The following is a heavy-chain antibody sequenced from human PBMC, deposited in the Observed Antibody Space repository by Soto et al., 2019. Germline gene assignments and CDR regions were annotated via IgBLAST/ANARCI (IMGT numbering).Heavy chain of an antibody. CDR1: GGSFSGYY. V-gene: IGHV4-34*01. J-gene: IGHJ5*02. Sequence: SETLSLTCAVYGGSFSGYYWSWIRQPPGKGLEWIGEINHSGSTNYNPSLKSRVTISVDTSKNQFSLKLSSVTAADTAVYYCARGGRRWYFDLFAPWGQGTLVTVSS. CDR3: ARGGRRWYFDLFAP. D-gene: IGHD6-13*01. CDR2: INHSGST.